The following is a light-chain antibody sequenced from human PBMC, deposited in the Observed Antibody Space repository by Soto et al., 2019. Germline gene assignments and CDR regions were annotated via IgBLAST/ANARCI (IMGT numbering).Light chain of an antibody. J-gene: IGLJ1*01. V-gene: IGLV2-14*01. CDR1: SSDVGSYNY. Sequence: SVLTHPASVSGSPGQSITISCTGTSSDVGSYNYVSWYQHHPGKAPKLMISEVSNRPSGVSNRFSGSKSGNTASLTISGLQTEDEADYYCSSFTSSSTGFFVFGTGTKVTVL. CDR2: EVS. CDR3: SSFTSSSTGFFV.